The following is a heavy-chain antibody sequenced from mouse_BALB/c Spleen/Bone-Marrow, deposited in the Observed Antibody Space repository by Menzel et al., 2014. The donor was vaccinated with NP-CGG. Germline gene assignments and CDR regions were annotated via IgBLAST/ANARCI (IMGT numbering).Heavy chain of an antibody. Sequence: QVQLQQSGAELVKPGAFVKLSCKASGYTFTSYWMHWVKLRPGQGFEWIGEVNPNNGGSNYNEKFKRKATLTVDKSSSTAYMQLNSLTSEDSAVYYCTRLFYGSSDYAMDNWGQVTSVTVSS. CDR2: VNPNNGGS. V-gene: IGHV1S81*02. D-gene: IGHD1-1*01. CDR3: TRLFYGSSDYAMDN. J-gene: IGHJ4*01. CDR1: GYTFTSYW.